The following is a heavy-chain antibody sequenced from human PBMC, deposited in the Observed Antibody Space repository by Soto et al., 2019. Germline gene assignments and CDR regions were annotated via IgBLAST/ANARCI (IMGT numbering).Heavy chain of an antibody. CDR1: GFTFSDYY. Sequence: PGGSLRLSCVVSGFTFSDYYMSWIRQAPGRGLEWVSYISGSSSDTNYADSVRGRFTISRDNARNSLYLQMNSLRADDTAVYYCARGDRVADSWGQGTVVTVSS. J-gene: IGHJ4*02. V-gene: IGHV3-11*06. D-gene: IGHD2-15*01. CDR2: ISGSSSDT. CDR3: ARGDRVADS.